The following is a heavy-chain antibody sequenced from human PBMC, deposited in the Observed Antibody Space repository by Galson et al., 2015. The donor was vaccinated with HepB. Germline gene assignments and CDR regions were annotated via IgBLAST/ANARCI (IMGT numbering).Heavy chain of an antibody. CDR2: IKQDGSEK. CDR1: GFTFSSYW. V-gene: IGHV3-7*03. J-gene: IGHJ4*02. D-gene: IGHD5-12*01. CDR3: ARAPPYDSGYDGPLDY. Sequence: SLRLSCAASGFTFSSYWMSWVRQAPGKGLEWVANIKQDGSEKYYVDSVKGRFTISRDNAKNSLYLQMNSLRAEDTAVYYCARAPPYDSGYDGPLDYWGQGTLVTVSS.